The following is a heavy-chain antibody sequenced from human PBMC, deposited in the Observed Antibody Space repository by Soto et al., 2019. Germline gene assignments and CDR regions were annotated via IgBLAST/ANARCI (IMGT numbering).Heavy chain of an antibody. CDR3: ARQYYYDSSGYYVGHPDAFDM. Sequence: ASVKVSCKASGYTFTGYGISWVRQAPGQGLEWMGWISAYNGNTNYAQKLQGRVTMTTDTSTSTAYMELRSLRSDDTAVYYCARQYYYDSSGYYVGHPDAFDMWGEGIMVTV. CDR2: ISAYNGNT. V-gene: IGHV1-18*01. D-gene: IGHD3-22*01. J-gene: IGHJ3*02. CDR1: GYTFTGYG.